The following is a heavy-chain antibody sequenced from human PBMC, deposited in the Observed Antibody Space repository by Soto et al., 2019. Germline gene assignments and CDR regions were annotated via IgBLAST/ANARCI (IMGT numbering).Heavy chain of an antibody. V-gene: IGHV4-61*01. J-gene: IGHJ4*02. CDR2: VYHTGRT. CDR1: GGSFKGGSYS. CDR3: ARYFAYFDS. D-gene: IGHD3-9*01. Sequence: SETLSLTCTVSGGSFKGGSYSWSWIRQPPGKALEWIGYVYHTGRTSYNPSLKSRVSISMDTSKNQFSLNLDSVTAADTAVYFCARYFAYFDSWGQGTLVTVSS.